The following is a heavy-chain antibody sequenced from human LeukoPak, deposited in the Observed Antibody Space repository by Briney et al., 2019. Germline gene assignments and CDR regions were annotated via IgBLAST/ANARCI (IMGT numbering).Heavy chain of an antibody. CDR2: IYYSGST. CDR1: GGSISSSSYY. Sequence: PSETLSLTCTVSGGSISSSSYYSGWIRQPPGKGLEWIGSIYYSGSTYYNPSLKSRVTISVDTSKNQFSLKLSSVTAADTAVYYCARVRLGDSSTYYYPYFDYWGQGTLVTVSS. D-gene: IGHD3-22*01. J-gene: IGHJ4*02. CDR3: ARVRLGDSSTYYYPYFDY. V-gene: IGHV4-39*01.